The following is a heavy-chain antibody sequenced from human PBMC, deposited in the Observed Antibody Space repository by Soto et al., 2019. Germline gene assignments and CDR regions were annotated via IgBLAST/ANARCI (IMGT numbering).Heavy chain of an antibody. D-gene: IGHD2-8*01. CDR3: ARDIMGTNYYYYGMDV. V-gene: IGHV4-59*01. CDR2: IYYSGST. CDR1: GGSISSYY. Sequence: PSETLSLTCTVSGGSISSYYWSWIRQSPGKGLEWIGYIYYSGSTNYNPSLKSRVTISVDTSKNQFSLKLSSVTAADTAVYYCARDIMGTNYYYYGMDVWGQGTTVT. J-gene: IGHJ6*01.